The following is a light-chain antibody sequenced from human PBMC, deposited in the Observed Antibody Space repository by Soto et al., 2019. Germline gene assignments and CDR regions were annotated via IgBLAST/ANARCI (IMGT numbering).Light chain of an antibody. CDR3: QRYNTYWT. J-gene: IGKJ1*01. V-gene: IGKV1-5*01. CDR1: QSISSW. Sequence: DIQMTQSPSTLSASVGDRVTITCRASQSISSWLAWYQQKPGKAPELLIYDASSLEGGVPSRFSGSGSGTEFTLTISSLQPDDFATYFCQRYNTYWTFGQGTKVEIK. CDR2: DAS.